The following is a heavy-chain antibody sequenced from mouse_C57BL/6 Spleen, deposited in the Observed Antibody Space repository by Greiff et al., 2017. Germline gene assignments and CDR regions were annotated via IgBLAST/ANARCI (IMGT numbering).Heavy chain of an antibody. CDR2: IDPSDSYT. CDR3: ARFPGSSYSLDY. V-gene: IGHV1-69*01. CDR1: GYTFTSYW. Sequence: QVQLQQPGAELVMPGASVKLSCKASGYTFTSYWMHWVKQRPGQGLEWIGEIDPSDSYTNYNQKFKGKSTLTVDKSSSTAYMQLSSLTSEDSAVYYCARFPGSSYSLDYWGQGTTLTVSS. D-gene: IGHD1-1*01. J-gene: IGHJ2*01.